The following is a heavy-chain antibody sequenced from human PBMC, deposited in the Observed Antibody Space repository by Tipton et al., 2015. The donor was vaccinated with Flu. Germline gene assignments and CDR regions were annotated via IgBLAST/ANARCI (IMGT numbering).Heavy chain of an antibody. J-gene: IGHJ6*02. V-gene: IGHV4-59*08. CDR3: ARQDHGLDV. Sequence: TLSLTCSVSADSISSNYWSWIRQSSGKGLEWIGYIYNTWSTNYNPSLKSRVTISVDTSKNQFSLNLRSVTAADTAVYYCARQDHGLDVWGQGP. CDR1: ADSISSNY. CDR2: IYNTWST. D-gene: IGHD2-8*01.